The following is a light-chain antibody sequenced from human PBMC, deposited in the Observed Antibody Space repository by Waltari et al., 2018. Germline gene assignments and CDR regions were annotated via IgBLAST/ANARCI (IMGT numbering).Light chain of an antibody. V-gene: IGLV3-1*01. CDR1: KLGDKY. CDR3: QAWDSSTYHVV. Sequence: SYELTQPPSVSVSPGQTASITCSGDKLGDKYACWYQQKPGQSPVVVLYQDTKRPSGIPERFSGSNSGNTVTLTISGTQAMDEADYHCQAWDSSTYHVVFGGGTKLTVL. CDR2: QDT. J-gene: IGLJ2*01.